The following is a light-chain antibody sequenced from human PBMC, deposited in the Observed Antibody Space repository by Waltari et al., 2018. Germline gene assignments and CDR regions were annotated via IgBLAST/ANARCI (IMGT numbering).Light chain of an antibody. Sequence: EIVLTQSPATLSLSPGERATLSCRASQSISVYLAWYQQRPGQAPRLLIYDASNRATGIPVRFSGSGSGTDFTLTISSLEPEDFAVYYCQQRNSWPITFGQGTRLEIK. V-gene: IGKV3-11*01. CDR2: DAS. J-gene: IGKJ5*01. CDR3: QQRNSWPIT. CDR1: QSISVY.